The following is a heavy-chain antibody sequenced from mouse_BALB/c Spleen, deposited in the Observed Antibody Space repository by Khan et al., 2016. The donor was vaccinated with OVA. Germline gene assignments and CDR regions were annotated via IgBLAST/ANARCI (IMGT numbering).Heavy chain of an antibody. CDR3: ARHQFPLSMDA. Sequence: QVQLKQSGPDLVAPSQSLSITCTVSGFSLTNYAIHWVRQPPGKGLEWLVVICSDGRTTYNSALKSRLSISKDNSNSQVFLKINSLQTDDTAMYYCARHQFPLSMDAWGQGISVTVSS. J-gene: IGHJ4*01. V-gene: IGHV2-6-2*01. CDR2: ICSDGRT. CDR1: GFSLTNYA.